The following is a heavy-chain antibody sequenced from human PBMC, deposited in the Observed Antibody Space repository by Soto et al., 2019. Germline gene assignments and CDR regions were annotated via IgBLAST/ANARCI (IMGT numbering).Heavy chain of an antibody. CDR1: GFTFSSYS. V-gene: IGHV3-21*01. Sequence: EVQLVESGGGLVKPGGSLRLSCAASGFTFSSYSMNWVRQAPGKGLEWVSSISSSSSYIYYADSVKGRLTISRDNAKNSLYLQMNSLRAEDTAVYYCARSTVTSTNYWGQGTLVTVSS. J-gene: IGHJ4*02. CDR2: ISSSSSYI. D-gene: IGHD4-4*01. CDR3: ARSTVTSTNY.